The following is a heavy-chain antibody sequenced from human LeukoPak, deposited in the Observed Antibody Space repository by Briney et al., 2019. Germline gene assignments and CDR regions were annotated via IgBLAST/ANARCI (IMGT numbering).Heavy chain of an antibody. CDR1: GFTFSSYA. V-gene: IGHV3-64D*06. Sequence: GGSLRLSCSASGFTFSSYAMHWVRQAPGKGLEYVSAISSNGGSTYYADSVKGRFTISRDNSKNTLYLQMSSLRAEDTAVYYCVKGAQGSPIPLFDYWGQGTLVTVSS. CDR2: ISSNGGST. J-gene: IGHJ4*02. D-gene: IGHD2-15*01. CDR3: VKGAQGSPIPLFDY.